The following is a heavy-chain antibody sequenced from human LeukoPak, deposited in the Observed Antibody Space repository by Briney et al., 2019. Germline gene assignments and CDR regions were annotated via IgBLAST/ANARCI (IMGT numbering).Heavy chain of an antibody. Sequence: GGSLRLSCAASGFTFSGSAMHWVRQASGKGLEWVGRIRSKANSYATAYAASVKGRFTISRDDSKNTAYLQMNSLKTEDTAVYYCTRLRWELESYDYWGQGTLVTVSS. V-gene: IGHV3-73*01. D-gene: IGHD1-26*01. CDR2: IRSKANSYAT. CDR1: GFTFSGSA. CDR3: TRLRWELESYDY. J-gene: IGHJ4*02.